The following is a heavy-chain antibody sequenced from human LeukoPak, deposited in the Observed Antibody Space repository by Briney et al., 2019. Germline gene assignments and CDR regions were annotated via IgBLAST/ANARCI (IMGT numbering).Heavy chain of an antibody. CDR2: ISSGGGTI. D-gene: IGHD3-22*01. CDR1: GFSFSTYE. V-gene: IGHV3-48*03. CDR3: AKEFIPESSGYDAFHI. J-gene: IGHJ3*02. Sequence: GGSLRLSCAASGFSFSTYEMDWVRQAPGKGLEWVAYISSGGGTIYYADSVRGRFTISRDNAKNSLYLQMNSLRAEDTAVYYCAKEFIPESSGYDAFHIWSPGTMVTVSS.